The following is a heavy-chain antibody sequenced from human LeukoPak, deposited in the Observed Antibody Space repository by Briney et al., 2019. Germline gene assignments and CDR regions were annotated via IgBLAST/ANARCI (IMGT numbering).Heavy chain of an antibody. J-gene: IGHJ4*02. Sequence: SETLSLTCTVSGGSISSSSYYWGWIRQPPGKGLEWIGSIYYSGSTYYNPSLKSRVTISADTSKNQFSLKLSSVTAADTAVYYCARHRRFGVVIIDYWGQGTLVTVSS. CDR1: GGSISSSSYY. V-gene: IGHV4-39*01. CDR3: ARHRRFGVVIIDY. D-gene: IGHD3-3*01. CDR2: IYYSGST.